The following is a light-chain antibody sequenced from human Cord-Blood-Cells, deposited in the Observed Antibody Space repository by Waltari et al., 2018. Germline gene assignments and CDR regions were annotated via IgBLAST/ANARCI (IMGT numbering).Light chain of an antibody. CDR1: SSDVGGYNY. Sequence: QSALTQPPSASGSPGQSVTISCTGTSSDVGGYNYVSWYQQHPGKAPKLMIYEVSKRPSGVPGRFSGSKSGNPASLTVAGLQAEDEADYYCSSYAGSNNLVFGGGTKLTVL. J-gene: IGLJ2*01. CDR3: SSYAGSNNLV. CDR2: EVS. V-gene: IGLV2-8*01.